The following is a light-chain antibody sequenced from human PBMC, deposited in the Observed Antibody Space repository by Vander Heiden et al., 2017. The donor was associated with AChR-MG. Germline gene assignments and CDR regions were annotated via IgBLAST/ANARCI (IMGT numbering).Light chain of an antibody. CDR1: SSNIGDNY. CDR2: DNN. Sequence: QSVSTQPPSVSAAPGPQVTISCSGSSSNIGDNYVSWYQQLPGTAPKLLIYDNNKRPSGIPDRFSGSKSGTSATLGITGLQTGDEADYYCGTWDSSLTDGVFGGGTKLTVL. J-gene: IGLJ3*02. V-gene: IGLV1-51*01. CDR3: GTWDSSLTDGV.